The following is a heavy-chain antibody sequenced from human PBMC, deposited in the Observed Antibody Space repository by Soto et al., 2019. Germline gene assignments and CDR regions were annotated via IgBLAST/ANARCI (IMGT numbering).Heavy chain of an antibody. D-gene: IGHD6-13*01. CDR3: AKDSTSHSSSWDPAVDY. V-gene: IGHV3-9*01. CDR1: GFTFDDYA. Sequence: PGGSLRLSCAASGFTFDDYAMHWVRQAPGKGLEWVSGISWNSGSIGYADSVKGRFTISRDNAKNSLYLQMNSLRAEDTALYYCAKDSTSHSSSWDPAVDYWGQGTLVTVS. CDR2: ISWNSGSI. J-gene: IGHJ4*02.